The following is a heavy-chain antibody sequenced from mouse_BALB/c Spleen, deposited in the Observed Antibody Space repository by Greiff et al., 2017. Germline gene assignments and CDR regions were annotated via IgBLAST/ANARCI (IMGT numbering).Heavy chain of an antibody. CDR1: GYTFTSYW. CDR3: ARREEFGLDY. J-gene: IGHJ2*01. Sequence: VQLQESGAELAKPGASVKMSCKASGYTFTSYWMHWVKQRPGQGLEWIGYINPSTGYTEYNQKFKDKATLTADKSSSTAYMQLSSLTSEDSAVYYCARREEFGLDYWGQGTTLTVSS. V-gene: IGHV1-7*01. CDR2: INPSTGYT.